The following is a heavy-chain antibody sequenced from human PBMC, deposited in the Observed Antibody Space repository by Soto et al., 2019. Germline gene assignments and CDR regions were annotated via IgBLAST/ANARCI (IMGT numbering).Heavy chain of an antibody. D-gene: IGHD6-19*01. Sequence: EVQLLESGGGVVQPGGSLRLSCVASGFNLKKFAMSWVRQAPGEGLEWVSGISCCGGSTSYADSVKGRFSIARDDSTNTLSLQMNNMRVDDTAQYYCAKADGEQWLLPHLDKWGQGTLVTVS. J-gene: IGHJ4*02. CDR1: GFNLKKFA. CDR2: ISCCGGST. V-gene: IGHV3-23*01. CDR3: AKADGEQWLLPHLDK.